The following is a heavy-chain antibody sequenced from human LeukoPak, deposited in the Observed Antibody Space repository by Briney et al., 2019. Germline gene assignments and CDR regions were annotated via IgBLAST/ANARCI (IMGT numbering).Heavy chain of an antibody. CDR2: IYYSGST. Sequence: SLETLSLTCTVSGGSISSYYWSWIRQTPGKGLEWIGYIYYSGSTNYNPSLKSRVTISVDTSKNQFSLKLSSVTAADTAVYYCARGTHSGSPIPLDYWGQGTLVTVSS. J-gene: IGHJ4*02. D-gene: IGHD3-10*01. CDR1: GGSISSYY. CDR3: ARGTHSGSPIPLDY. V-gene: IGHV4-59*01.